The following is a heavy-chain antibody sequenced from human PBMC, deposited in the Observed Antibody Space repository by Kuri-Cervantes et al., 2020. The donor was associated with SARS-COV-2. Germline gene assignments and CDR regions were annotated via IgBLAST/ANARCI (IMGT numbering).Heavy chain of an antibody. V-gene: IGHV7-4-1*02. CDR1: GYTFTSYA. J-gene: IGHJ5*02. D-gene: IGHD3-10*01. CDR2: INTNTGNP. CDR3: ARDTNFGSGSYWFDP. Sequence: DSVKVCWKASGYTFTSYAMNWVRQAPGQGLEWMGWINTNTGNPTYAQGFTGRFVFSLDTSVSTAYLQISSLKAEDTAVYYCARDTNFGSGSYWFDPWGQGTLVTVSS.